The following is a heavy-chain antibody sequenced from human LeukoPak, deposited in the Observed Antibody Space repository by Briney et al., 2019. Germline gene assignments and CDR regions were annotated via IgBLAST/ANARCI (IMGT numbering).Heavy chain of an antibody. D-gene: IGHD1-1*01. V-gene: IGHV1-2*06. J-gene: IGHJ4*02. CDR3: ARDLSSTPNWELDH. CDR2: INAGSGDT. Sequence: ASVKVSCKASGYTLSGYFVHWVRQAPGQGLEGIGRINAGSGDTEFVQKFQGRVTMTRHTFDSTAYMEVSGLTSDDTAMYYCARDLSSTPNWELDHWGQGTLVTVSS. CDR1: GYTLSGYF.